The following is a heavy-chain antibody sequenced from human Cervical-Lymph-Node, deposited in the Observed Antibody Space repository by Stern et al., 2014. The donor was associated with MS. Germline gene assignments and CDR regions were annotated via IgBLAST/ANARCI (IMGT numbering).Heavy chain of an antibody. Sequence: EVQLVESGAEVKKPGESLKISCKLSGYSFTIYYIAWVRQMPGKGLEWMRVIYPYDAEATYSPSFQDQVTISADKSITTASLQWSSLRGSDTAMYYCARHVQGFDYWGQGTLVTVSS. V-gene: IGHV5-51*01. J-gene: IGHJ4*02. CDR1: GYSFTIYY. CDR3: ARHVQGFDY. CDR2: IYPYDAEA.